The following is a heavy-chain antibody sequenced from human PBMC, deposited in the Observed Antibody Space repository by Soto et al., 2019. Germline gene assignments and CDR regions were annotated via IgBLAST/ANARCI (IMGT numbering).Heavy chain of an antibody. V-gene: IGHV3-23*01. CDR3: AKNRGRDGYNVYDF. D-gene: IGHD5-12*01. CDR2: ISDSGAGT. J-gene: IGHJ4*02. CDR1: GFTFRSYA. Sequence: TGGSLRLSCAASGFTFRSYAMTWVRQAPGKGLEWVSAISDSGAGTYYADSVKGRFTVSRDNSRNTLYLQIKNLRAEDTAVYYCAKNRGRDGYNVYDFWGQGTLVTVSS.